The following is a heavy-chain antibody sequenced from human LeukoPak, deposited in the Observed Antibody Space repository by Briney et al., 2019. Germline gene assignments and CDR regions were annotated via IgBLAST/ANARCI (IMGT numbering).Heavy chain of an antibody. D-gene: IGHD3-10*01. V-gene: IGHV1-8*01. J-gene: IGHJ4*02. Sequence: ASVKVSCKASGYTFTSYDINWVRQATGQGLEWMGWMNPNSGNTGYAQKFQGRVTMTRNTSISTAYMELSSLRSEDTAVYYCTSPDKKTYGSGTYYNDYWGQGTLVTVSS. CDR2: MNPNSGNT. CDR3: TSPDKKTYGSGTYYNDY. CDR1: GYTFTSYD.